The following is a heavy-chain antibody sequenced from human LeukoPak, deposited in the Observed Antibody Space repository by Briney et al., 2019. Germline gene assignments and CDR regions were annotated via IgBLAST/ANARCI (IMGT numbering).Heavy chain of an antibody. CDR2: IKQDGSEK. D-gene: IGHD3-10*01. V-gene: IGHV3-7*01. CDR3: AREDIIMVLGVTDYYYYMDV. CDR1: GFTFSSYW. Sequence: GGSLRFSCAASGFTFSSYWMSWVRQAPGKGLEWVANIKQDGSEKYYVDSVKGRFTISRDNAKNSLYLQMNSLRAEDTAVYYCAREDIIMVLGVTDYYYYMDVWGKGTTVTVSS. J-gene: IGHJ6*03.